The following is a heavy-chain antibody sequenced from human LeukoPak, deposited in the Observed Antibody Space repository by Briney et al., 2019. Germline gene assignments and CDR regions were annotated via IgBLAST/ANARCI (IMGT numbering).Heavy chain of an antibody. V-gene: IGHV3-21*01. Sequence: GGSLRLSCAASGFTFSSYSMNWVRQAPGKGLEWVPSISSSSYIYYADSVKGRFAISRDNAKNSLYLQMNSLRAEDTAVYYCARDFSSSGWPYYFDYWGQGTLVTVSS. J-gene: IGHJ4*02. D-gene: IGHD6-19*01. CDR2: ISSSSYI. CDR1: GFTFSSYS. CDR3: ARDFSSSGWPYYFDY.